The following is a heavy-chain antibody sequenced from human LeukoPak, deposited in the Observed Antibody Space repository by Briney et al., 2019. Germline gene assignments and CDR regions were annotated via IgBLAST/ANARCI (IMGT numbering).Heavy chain of an antibody. CDR1: GFTFDDYT. Sequence: GGSLRLSCAASGFTFDDYTMHWVRQAPGKGLEWVSLISWDGGSTYYADSVKGRFTISRDNSKNKVYLQMNSLRVEDRAVYYCAKEGSSRYSDWGYYMDVWGKGTTVTVSS. V-gene: IGHV3-43*01. CDR3: AKEGSSRYSDWGYYMDV. CDR2: ISWDGGST. J-gene: IGHJ6*03. D-gene: IGHD2-21*01.